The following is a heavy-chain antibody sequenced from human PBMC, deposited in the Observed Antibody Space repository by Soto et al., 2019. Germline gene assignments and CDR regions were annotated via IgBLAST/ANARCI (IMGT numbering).Heavy chain of an antibody. V-gene: IGHV3-33*01. CDR1: GFTFSSYG. CDR2: IWYDGSNK. Sequence: GGSLRLSCAASGFTFSSYGMHWVRQAPGKGLEWVAVIWYDGSNKYYADSVKGRFTISRDNSKNTLYLQMNSLRAEDMAVYYCERDSKVLWFGEFADYWGQGT. CDR3: ERDSKVLWFGEFADY. J-gene: IGHJ4*02. D-gene: IGHD3-10*01.